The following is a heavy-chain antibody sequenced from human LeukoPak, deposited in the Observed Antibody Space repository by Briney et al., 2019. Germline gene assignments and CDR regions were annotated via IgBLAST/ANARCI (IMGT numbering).Heavy chain of an antibody. D-gene: IGHD6-25*01. CDR3: ARDYGAAGFDY. V-gene: IGHV4-59*01. J-gene: IGHJ4*02. CDR2: IYYSGST. Sequence: PSETLSLTCTVSGGSISSYYWSWIRQPPGKGLEWNGYIYYSGSTNYNPSLKSRVTISVDTSKNQFSLKLSSVTAADTAVYYCARDYGAAGFDYWGQGTLVTVSS. CDR1: GGSISSYY.